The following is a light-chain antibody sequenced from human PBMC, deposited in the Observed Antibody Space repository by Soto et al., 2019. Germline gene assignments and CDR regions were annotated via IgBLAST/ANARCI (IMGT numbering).Light chain of an antibody. CDR2: AAS. Sequence: DIQMTQSPSSLSASVGDRVTLTCRASQVISDYLAWYQQKPGKVPELLLYAASPLQSGVPSRFSGRGSGTDFTLPISSLQPEEVATYYCQKYNSAPWTFGQGTKVEIK. CDR1: QVISDY. V-gene: IGKV1-27*01. CDR3: QKYNSAPWT. J-gene: IGKJ1*01.